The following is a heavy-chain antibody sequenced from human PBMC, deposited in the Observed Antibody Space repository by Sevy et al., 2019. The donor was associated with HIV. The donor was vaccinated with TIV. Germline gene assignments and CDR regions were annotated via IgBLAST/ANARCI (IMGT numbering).Heavy chain of an antibody. V-gene: IGHV4-61*01. D-gene: IGHD2-2*02. CDR2: IYYSGST. J-gene: IGHJ3*02. CDR1: GGSVSSGSYY. Sequence: SDTLSLTCTVSGGSVSSGSYYWSWIRQPPGKGLEWIGYIYYSGSTNYNPSLKSRVTISVDTSKNQFSLKLSSVTAADTAVYYCARYCSSTSCYSHDAFDIWGQGTMVTVSS. CDR3: ARYCSSTSCYSHDAFDI.